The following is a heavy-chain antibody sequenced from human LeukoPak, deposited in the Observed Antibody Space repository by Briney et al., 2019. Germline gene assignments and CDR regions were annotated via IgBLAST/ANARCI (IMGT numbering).Heavy chain of an antibody. V-gene: IGHV4-38-2*01. CDR2: VYHSGST. CDR3: ARRLGRPNTDIDY. J-gene: IGHJ4*02. CDR1: GYSISSGYY. D-gene: IGHD3-16*01. Sequence: SETLSLTCAVSGYSISSGYYWGWIRQPPGKGLEWIGSVYHSGSTYYNPSLKSRVTISVDTSKNQFSLRLSSVTAVDTAVYYCARRLGRPNTDIDYWGQGTLVTVSS.